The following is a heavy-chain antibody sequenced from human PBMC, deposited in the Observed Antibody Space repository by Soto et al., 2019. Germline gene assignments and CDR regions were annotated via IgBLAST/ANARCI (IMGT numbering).Heavy chain of an antibody. D-gene: IGHD7-27*01. CDR3: ARLVNCGNYPDYFDY. Sequence: ELQLVESGGGLVQPGGSLRLSCIASGFSVSSSYMSWVRQGPGKGLEWVSIIYSGGTTYYADSVKGRFTISRDSSKNTMYVQMNTLRAEDTAVYYCARLVNCGNYPDYFDYWGQGTLVTVSS. CDR1: GFSVSSSY. V-gene: IGHV3-66*04. J-gene: IGHJ4*02. CDR2: IYSGGTT.